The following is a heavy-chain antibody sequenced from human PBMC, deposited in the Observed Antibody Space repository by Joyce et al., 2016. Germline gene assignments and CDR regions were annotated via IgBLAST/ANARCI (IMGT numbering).Heavy chain of an antibody. V-gene: IGHV4-34*02. Sequence: QVQLQQWGAGLLKPSGTLSLTCAVYGGSLSGYYWTWIRQPPGKGLEGIGEINHSGSPNYNPSLKSRAAISVDRSKNQFSLNLRSVTAADTAVYYCARIDYGGYYFDSWGQGTLVTVST. D-gene: IGHD4-17*01. CDR1: GGSLSGYY. CDR2: INHSGSP. J-gene: IGHJ4*02. CDR3: ARIDYGGYYFDS.